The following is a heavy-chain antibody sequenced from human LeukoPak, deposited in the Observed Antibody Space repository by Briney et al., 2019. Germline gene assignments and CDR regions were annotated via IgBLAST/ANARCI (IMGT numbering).Heavy chain of an antibody. V-gene: IGHV4-31*03. D-gene: IGHD3-10*01. CDR1: GGSISSGGYY. CDR2: IYSGGNT. J-gene: IGHJ6*02. Sequence: SHTLSLPCTVSGGSISSGGYYWNWIRQHPGKALEWIGYIYSGGNTYYNPSLKSRVSMSVDTSKNQFSLKLSSVTAADTAVYYCARVLQPSTYHYGMDVWGQGTTVTVSS. CDR3: ARVLQPSTYHYGMDV.